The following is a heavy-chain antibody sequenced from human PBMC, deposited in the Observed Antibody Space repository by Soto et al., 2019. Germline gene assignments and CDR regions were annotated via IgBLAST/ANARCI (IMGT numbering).Heavy chain of an antibody. CDR1: GYSFTSYW. D-gene: IGHD4-17*01. J-gene: IGHJ6*02. CDR2: IYPGDSDT. CDR3: ARGMRTVTFSYHYGMDV. V-gene: IGHV5-51*01. Sequence: GESLKISCKGSGYSFTSYWIGWVRQMTGKGLEWVGIIYPGDSDTRYSPSFQGQVTISADKSISTAYLQWSSLKASDTAMYYCARGMRTVTFSYHYGMDVWGHGTTVTVSS.